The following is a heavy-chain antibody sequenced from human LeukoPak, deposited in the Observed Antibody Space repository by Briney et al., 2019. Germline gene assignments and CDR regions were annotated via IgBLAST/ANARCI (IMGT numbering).Heavy chain of an antibody. CDR3: ARVAYCGGDCYSLGYYYMDV. J-gene: IGHJ6*03. CDR1: GFILRNYW. D-gene: IGHD2-21*02. V-gene: IGHV3-74*01. CDR2: INGDGTSA. Sequence: GGSLRLSCAASGFILRNYWMHWVRQTPGKGLLWVSRINGDGTSATYAGSVKGRFTISRDNAKNTLYLQMNSLRAEDTAVYYCARVAYCGGDCYSLGYYYMDVWGKGTTVTVSS.